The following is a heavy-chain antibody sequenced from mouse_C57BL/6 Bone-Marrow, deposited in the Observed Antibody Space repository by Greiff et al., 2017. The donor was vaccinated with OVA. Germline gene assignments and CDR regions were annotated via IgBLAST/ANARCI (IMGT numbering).Heavy chain of an antibody. CDR3: ARIATRYFNY. V-gene: IGHV8-8*01. J-gene: IGHJ2*01. CDR1: GFSLSTFGMG. D-gene: IGHD1-3*01. Sequence: QVTLNVSGPGILQPSQTLSLTCSFSGFSLSTFGMGVGWIRQPSGTGLEWLAHIWWDDDKYYHPALKSRLTISKDTSKNQLFLRIANVDSADTATYYCARIATRYFNYWGQGTTLPVSS. CDR2: IWWDDDK.